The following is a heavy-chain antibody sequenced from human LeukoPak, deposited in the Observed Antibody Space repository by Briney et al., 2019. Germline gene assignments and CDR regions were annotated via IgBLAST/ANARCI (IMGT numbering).Heavy chain of an antibody. CDR2: INPDGSEK. J-gene: IGHJ4*02. D-gene: IGHD3-10*01. V-gene: IGHV3-7*05. Sequence: GGSLRLSCAASGFTFGSYWMSWVRQAPGKGLESVANINPDGSEKYYVDSVKGRFTISRDNAKNSVYLQMNTLRAEDTALYYCATNWRGSGSWGQGTLVTVSS. CDR3: ATNWRGSGS. CDR1: GFTFGSYW.